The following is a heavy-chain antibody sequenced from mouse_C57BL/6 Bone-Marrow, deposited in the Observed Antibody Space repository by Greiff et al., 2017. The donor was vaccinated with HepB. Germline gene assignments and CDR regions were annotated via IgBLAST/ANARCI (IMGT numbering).Heavy chain of an antibody. CDR2: FYPGSGSI. V-gene: IGHV1-62-2*01. CDR1: GYTFTEYT. CDR3: ARHEDPAYYYGSWYFDV. Sequence: VQLQQSGAELVKPGASVKLSCKASGYTFTEYTIHWVKQRSGQGLEWIGWFYPGSGSIKYNEKFKDKATLTADKSSSTVYMELSRLTSEDSAVYFCARHEDPAYYYGSWYFDVWGTGTTVTVSS. D-gene: IGHD1-1*01. J-gene: IGHJ1*03.